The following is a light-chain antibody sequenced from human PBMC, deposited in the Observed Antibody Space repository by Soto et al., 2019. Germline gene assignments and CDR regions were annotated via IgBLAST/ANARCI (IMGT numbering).Light chain of an antibody. J-gene: IGKJ1*01. CDR3: QQYTNTNNPWM. V-gene: IGKV1-5*03. CDR2: KAS. Sequence: DIQMSQSPSTLSGSVGDRVTITYWASQTISSWLAWYQQKPGKAPKLLIYKASTLKSGVPSRFSGSGSGTEFTLTISSLQPDDFATYYCQQYTNTNNPWMFGQGTKVDIK. CDR1: QTISSW.